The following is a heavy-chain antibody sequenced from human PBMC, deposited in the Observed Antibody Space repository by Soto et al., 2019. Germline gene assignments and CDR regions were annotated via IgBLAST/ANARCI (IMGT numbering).Heavy chain of an antibody. J-gene: IGHJ4*02. Sequence: QVQLVQSGAEVKKPGSSVKVSCKASGGTFSSYAISWVRQAPGQGLEWMGGIIPIFGTANYAQKLQGRVTMTTDTSTSTAYMELRSLRSDDTAVYYCARGALAGRGGYYDSSGYHRLFDYWGQGTLVTVSS. D-gene: IGHD3-22*01. CDR2: IIPIFGTA. V-gene: IGHV1-69*06. CDR1: GGTFSSYA. CDR3: ARGALAGRGGYYDSSGYHRLFDY.